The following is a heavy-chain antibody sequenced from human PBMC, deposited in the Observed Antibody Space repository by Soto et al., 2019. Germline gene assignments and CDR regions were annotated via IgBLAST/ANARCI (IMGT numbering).Heavy chain of an antibody. V-gene: IGHV4-34*01. CDR1: GGSFNGYI. CDR3: ARGLISGSHYSGGWYYFDP. Sequence: PSETLSLTCAVYGGSFNGYIWSWIRQPPGKGLQWIGQINHSGSANYNPSLRSRVTISVHTSNSQFSLELSSVTAADTAVYYCARGLISGSHYSGGWYYFDPWGQGTLVTVSS. D-gene: IGHD1-26*01. CDR2: INHSGSA. J-gene: IGHJ4*02.